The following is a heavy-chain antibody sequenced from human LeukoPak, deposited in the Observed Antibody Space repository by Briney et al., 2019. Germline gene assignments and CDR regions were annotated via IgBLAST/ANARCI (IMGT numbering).Heavy chain of an antibody. CDR2: INHSGST. D-gene: IGHD3-3*01. CDR1: GGSFSGYY. V-gene: IGHV4-34*01. CDR3: ARGGDFWSGYFYWYFDL. Sequence: SETLSHTCAVYGGSFSGYYWSWIRQPPGKGLEWIGEINHSGSTNYNPSLKSRVTISVDTSKNQFSLKLSSVTAADTAVYYCARGGDFWSGYFYWYFDLWGRGTLVTVSS. J-gene: IGHJ2*01.